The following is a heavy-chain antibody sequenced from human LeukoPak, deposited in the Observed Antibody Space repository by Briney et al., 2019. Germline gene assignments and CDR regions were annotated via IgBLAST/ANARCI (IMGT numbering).Heavy chain of an antibody. V-gene: IGHV1-69*06. J-gene: IGHJ4*02. CDR3: ARVIDSSSSGDFDY. CDR1: GGTFNTYA. CDR2: IIPAFATG. Sequence: SVKVSCKASGGTFNTYAISWVRQPPGPGLEWMGGIIPAFATGNYAQKFQGRVTITADKSTSTAYMELISLRAEDTAMYYCARVIDSSSSGDFDYWGQGTLVTVSS. D-gene: IGHD6-6*01.